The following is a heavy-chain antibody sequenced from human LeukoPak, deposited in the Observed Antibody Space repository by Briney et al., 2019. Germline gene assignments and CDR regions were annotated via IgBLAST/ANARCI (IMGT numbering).Heavy chain of an antibody. D-gene: IGHD3-16*01. Sequence: HGGALRLSCAPSGFTFSSYSMNWVRQAPGKGLEWVSSFGTRSSSIYYAHSVTGRFIVSRDNAKNSLFLQMNSLRAEDTAVYYCARENDQGFDYWGQGTLVTVSS. CDR3: ARENDQGFDY. J-gene: IGHJ4*02. V-gene: IGHV3-21*01. CDR1: GFTFSSYS. CDR2: FGTRSSSI.